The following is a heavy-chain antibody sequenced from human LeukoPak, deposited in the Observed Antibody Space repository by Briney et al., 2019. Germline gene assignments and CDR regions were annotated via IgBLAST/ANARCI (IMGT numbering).Heavy chain of an antibody. CDR3: ARPYSPARWGLAAADYYYMDV. Sequence: ASVKVSYKASGYTFTDYYIHWVRQAPGQGLEWMGWINPNSGGTNYAQKFQGRVTMTRDTSISTAYMELSRLRSDDTAVYYCARPYSPARWGLAAADYYYMDVWGKGTTVTVSS. D-gene: IGHD6-13*01. CDR1: GYTFTDYY. V-gene: IGHV1-2*02. J-gene: IGHJ6*03. CDR2: INPNSGGT.